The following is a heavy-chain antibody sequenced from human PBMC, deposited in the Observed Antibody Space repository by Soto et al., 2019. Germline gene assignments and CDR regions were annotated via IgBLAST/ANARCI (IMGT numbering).Heavy chain of an antibody. Sequence: GGSLRLSCAASGFTFSNYAMSWVRQAPGKGLEWVSSISGSGVSTYYADSVKGRFTISRDNSKNMLYLQVSSLRAGDTAVQYCARRHRPGGLDVWGQGTTVTVSS. CDR3: ARRHRPGGLDV. CDR1: GFTFSNYA. D-gene: IGHD6-6*01. V-gene: IGHV3-23*01. J-gene: IGHJ6*02. CDR2: ISGSGVST.